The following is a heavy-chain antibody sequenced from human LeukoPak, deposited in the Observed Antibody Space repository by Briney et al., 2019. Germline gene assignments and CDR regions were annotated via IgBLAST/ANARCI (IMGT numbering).Heavy chain of an antibody. J-gene: IGHJ4*02. D-gene: IGHD3-10*01. CDR3: TRAFYSGSDPFDY. CDR2: ITDNGDTK. Sequence: GMSLRLSCTASGFPFSNYAIHWVRQVPGKGLEWVAVITDNGDTKYYADSVRGRFTISRDNSRNTLYLQMDSLGHNDTGLYCTRAFYSGSDPFDYWGQGTLVTVSS. CDR1: GFPFSNYA. V-gene: IGHV3-30*04.